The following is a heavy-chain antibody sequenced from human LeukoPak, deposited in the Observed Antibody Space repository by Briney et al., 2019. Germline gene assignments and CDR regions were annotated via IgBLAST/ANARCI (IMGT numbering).Heavy chain of an antibody. CDR2: IDGYSGDR. D-gene: IGHD2/OR15-2a*01. CDR1: GYTFTGYG. Sequence: GASVKVSCKTSGYTFTGYGISWVRQAPGQGLEWLGWIDGYSGDRNYAEKVQGRVSMTTDTSTSTASMELGSLTYADTAVYYCARDYGGTFYDYWGQGTLIIVSS. CDR3: ARDYGGTFYDY. V-gene: IGHV1-18*01. J-gene: IGHJ4*02.